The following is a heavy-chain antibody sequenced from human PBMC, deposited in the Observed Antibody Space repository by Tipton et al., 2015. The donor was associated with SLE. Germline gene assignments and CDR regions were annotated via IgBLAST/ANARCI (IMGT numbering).Heavy chain of an antibody. J-gene: IGHJ3*02. CDR1: GFTFSSYS. Sequence: GSLRLSCAASGFTFSSYSMNWVRQAPGKGLEWVSYISSSSSTIYYADSVKGRFTISRDNSKNTLYLQMNSLRAEDTALYYCASHCSGGSCYLDAVDIWGQGTMVTVSS. CDR2: ISSSSSTI. V-gene: IGHV3-48*01. CDR3: ASHCSGGSCYLDAVDI. D-gene: IGHD2-15*01.